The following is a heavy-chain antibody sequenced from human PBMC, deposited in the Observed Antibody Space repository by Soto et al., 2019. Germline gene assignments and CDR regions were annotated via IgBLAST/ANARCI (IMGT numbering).Heavy chain of an antibody. V-gene: IGHV3-30*18. CDR2: ISYDGSNK. D-gene: IGHD5-18*01. Sequence: QVQLVESGGGVVQPGRSLRLSCAASGFTFSSYGMHWVRQAPGKGLEWVAVISYDGSNKYYADSVKGRFTITRDNSKNTLYLQMNSLRAEDTAVHYCAKDPWAGEYSYAQGDYWGQGTLVTVSS. CDR1: GFTFSSYG. J-gene: IGHJ4*02. CDR3: AKDPWAGEYSYAQGDY.